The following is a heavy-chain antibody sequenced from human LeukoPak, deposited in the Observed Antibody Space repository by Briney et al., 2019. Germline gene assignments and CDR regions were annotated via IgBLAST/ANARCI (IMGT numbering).Heavy chain of an antibody. Sequence: GGSLRLSCAASGFTFSSYSMNWVRQAPGKGLEWVASISSISSYIFYADSVKGRFTISRDNAKNSLYLQMNSLRDEETAVYYCARDQGPIYCSGGSCYGRGGDYWGQGTLVTVSS. J-gene: IGHJ4*02. CDR2: ISSISSYI. CDR3: ARDQGPIYCSGGSCYGRGGDY. D-gene: IGHD2-15*01. V-gene: IGHV3-21*01. CDR1: GFTFSSYS.